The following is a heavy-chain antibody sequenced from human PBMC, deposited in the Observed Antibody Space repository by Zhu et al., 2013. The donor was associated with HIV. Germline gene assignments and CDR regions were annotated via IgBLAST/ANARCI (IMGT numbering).Heavy chain of an antibody. J-gene: IGHJ6*02. CDR2: IIPIFGTA. CDR1: GGTFSSYA. D-gene: IGHD6-6*01. CDR3: ARDSQVIAARPYYYYGMDV. V-gene: IGHV1-69*01. Sequence: QVQLVQSGAEVKKPGSSVKVSCKASGGTFSSYAISWVRQAPGQGLEWMGGIIPIFGTANYAQKFQGRVTITADESTSTAYMELSSLRSEDTAVYYCARDSQVIAARPYYYYGMDVWGQGTTVTVSS.